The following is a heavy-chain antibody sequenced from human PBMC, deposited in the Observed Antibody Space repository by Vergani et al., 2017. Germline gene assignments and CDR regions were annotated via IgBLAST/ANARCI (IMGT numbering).Heavy chain of an antibody. V-gene: IGHV3-48*01. D-gene: IGHD3-3*01. CDR3: ARAIDDFWGDY. Sequence: EVQLVESGGGLVQPGGSLRLSCAASVFTFSSYSMNWVRQAPGKGLEWVSYISSSSSTIYYADSVKGRFTISRDNAKNSLYLQMNSLRAEDTAVYYCARAIDDFWGDYWGQGTLVTVSS. CDR2: ISSSSSTI. J-gene: IGHJ4*02. CDR1: VFTFSSYS.